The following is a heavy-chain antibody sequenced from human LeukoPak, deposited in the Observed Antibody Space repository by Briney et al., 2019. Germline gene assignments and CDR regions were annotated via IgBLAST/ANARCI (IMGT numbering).Heavy chain of an antibody. J-gene: IGHJ4*02. V-gene: IGHV1-2*04. CDR1: GYTFTGYY. CDR2: INPNSGGT. D-gene: IGHD5-18*01. CDR3: AISLVDTAMVTTTPPNQPLDY. Sequence: ASVKVSCKASGYTFTGYYMHWVRQAPGQGLEWMGWINPNSGGTNYAQKFQGWVTMTRDTSISTAYMGLSRLRSDDTAVYYCAISLVDTAMVTTTPPNQPLDYWGQGTLVTVSS.